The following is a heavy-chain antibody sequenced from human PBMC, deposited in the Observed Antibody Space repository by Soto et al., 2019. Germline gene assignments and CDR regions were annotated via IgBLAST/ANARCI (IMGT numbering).Heavy chain of an antibody. V-gene: IGHV4-30-2*01. CDR3: TREIDIVVVPAASKYYYYGMDV. Sequence: PSETLSLTCAVSGGYISGGYYAGSWIRQPPGKGLEWIGFIYNSGSTYYNSSLKSRVTISVDRSKNHFFLNLTSVTAEDTAVYYCTREIDIVVVPAASKYYYYGMDVWGQGTTVTVSS. J-gene: IGHJ6*02. D-gene: IGHD2-2*01. CDR2: IYNSGST. CDR1: GGYISGGYYA.